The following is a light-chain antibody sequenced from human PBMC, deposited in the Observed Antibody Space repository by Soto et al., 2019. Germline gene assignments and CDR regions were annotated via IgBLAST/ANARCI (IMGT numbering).Light chain of an antibody. Sequence: DIHMTQSPSSLSAALVDRVTITFRASQSISSYLHWYQQKPGKAPKLLIYWASTRESGVPDRFIGSGSGTDFTLTISSLQAEDVAVYYCQQYYSTPWTFGQGTKVEI. V-gene: IGKV1-27*01. CDR3: QQYYSTPWT. J-gene: IGKJ1*01. CDR1: QSISSY. CDR2: WAS.